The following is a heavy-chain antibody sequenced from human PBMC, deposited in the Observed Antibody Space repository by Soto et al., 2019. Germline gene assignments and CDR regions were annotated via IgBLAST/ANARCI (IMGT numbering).Heavy chain of an antibody. Sequence: PGESLKISCRTSGYRFTSYWIAWVRQMPGKGLEWMGIIFPSDSDTRYSPSFQGQVTISANRSTSTVFLQWASLKASDTAVYFCARKDKSGYFNWFDPWGQGTLVTVSS. CDR3: ARKDKSGYFNWFDP. V-gene: IGHV5-51*01. D-gene: IGHD3-22*01. CDR1: GYRFTSYW. J-gene: IGHJ5*02. CDR2: IFPSDSDT.